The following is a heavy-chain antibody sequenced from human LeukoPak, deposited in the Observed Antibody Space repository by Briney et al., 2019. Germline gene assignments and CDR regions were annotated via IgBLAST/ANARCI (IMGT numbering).Heavy chain of an antibody. CDR1: GYTLTELS. V-gene: IGHV1-24*01. CDR3: ATVPSRYCSSTSRYRFDP. CDR2: FDPEDGET. Sequence: GASVKVSCKVSGYTLTELSMHWVRQAPGKGLEWMGGFDPEDGETIYAQKFQGRVTMTEDTSTDTAYMELSGLRSEDTAVYYCATVPSRYCSSTSRYRFDPWGQGTLVTVSS. D-gene: IGHD2-2*01. J-gene: IGHJ5*02.